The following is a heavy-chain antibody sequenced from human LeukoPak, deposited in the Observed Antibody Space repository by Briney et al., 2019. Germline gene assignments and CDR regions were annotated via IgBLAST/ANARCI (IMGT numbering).Heavy chain of an antibody. V-gene: IGHV3-20*04. CDR1: GFTFSSYS. Sequence: GGSLRLSCAASGFTFSSYSMNWVRQAPGKGLEWVSGINWNGGSTGYADSVKGRFTISRDNAKNSLSLQMNSLRVGDTALYYCARGGISIFGVVIYMDVWGKGTTVTVSS. CDR3: ARGGISIFGVVIYMDV. CDR2: INWNGGST. D-gene: IGHD3-3*01. J-gene: IGHJ6*03.